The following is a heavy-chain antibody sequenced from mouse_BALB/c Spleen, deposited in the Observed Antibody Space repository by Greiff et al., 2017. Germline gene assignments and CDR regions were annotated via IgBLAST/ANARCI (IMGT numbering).Heavy chain of an antibody. CDR2: ISSGGSYT. CDR1: GFTFSSYT. Sequence: LQQSGGGLVKPGGSLKLSCAASGFTFSSYTMSWVRQTPEKRLEWVATISSGGSYTYYPDSVKGRFTISRDNAKNTLYLQMSSLKSEDTAMYYCTRVYNWYFDVWGAGTTVTVSA. CDR3: TRVYNWYFDV. V-gene: IGHV5-6-4*01. J-gene: IGHJ1*01.